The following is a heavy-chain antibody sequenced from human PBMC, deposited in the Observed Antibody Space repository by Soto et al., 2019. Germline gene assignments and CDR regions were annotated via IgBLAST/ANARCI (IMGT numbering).Heavy chain of an antibody. Sequence: DVQLVESGGGLVQPGGSLRLSCEASGFTVRFNYMTWVRQAPGKGLEWVSLIHSDGVTYYTDSVKGRFSISRDNSKNTLYFEMNNLRAEDTALYYCASVVLYYRDRRGAFDIWGQGTMVTVAS. V-gene: IGHV3-66*01. CDR3: ASVVLYYRDRRGAFDI. D-gene: IGHD3-16*02. CDR1: GFTVRFNY. J-gene: IGHJ3*02. CDR2: IHSDGVT.